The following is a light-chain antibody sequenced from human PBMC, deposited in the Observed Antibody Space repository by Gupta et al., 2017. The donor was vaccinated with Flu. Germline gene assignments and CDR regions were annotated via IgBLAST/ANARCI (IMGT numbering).Light chain of an antibody. CDR1: QSVSSN. V-gene: IGKV3-15*01. CDR3: QQYNDWPRT. Sequence: ELGMTQSPATLSVAPGESVTLSCRASQSVSSNLAWYQQKRGQAPRLLIYDASTRATGFPARFSGSGSGTEFTLTISSLQSEDFAVYYCQQYNDWPRTFGQGTKVEIK. J-gene: IGKJ1*01. CDR2: DAS.